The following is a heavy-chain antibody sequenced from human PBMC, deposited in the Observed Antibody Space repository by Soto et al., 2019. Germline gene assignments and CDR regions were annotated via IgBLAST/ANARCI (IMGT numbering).Heavy chain of an antibody. CDR1: GGSISSYY. J-gene: IGHJ5*02. V-gene: IGHV4-59*08. CDR2: IYYSGST. CDR3: ARLEYDFWSSGSNWFDP. D-gene: IGHD3-3*01. Sequence: PSETLSLTCTVSGGSISSYYCSWIRQPPGKGLEWIGYIYYSGSTNYNPSLKSRVTISVDTSKNQFSLKLSSVTAADTAVYYCARLEYDFWSSGSNWFDPWGQGTLVTVSS.